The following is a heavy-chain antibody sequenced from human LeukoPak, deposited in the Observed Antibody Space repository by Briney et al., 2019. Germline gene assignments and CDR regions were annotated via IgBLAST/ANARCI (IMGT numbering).Heavy chain of an antibody. J-gene: IGHJ6*03. V-gene: IGHV3-7*01. CDR2: IKQDGSEK. CDR1: GFTFSGFA. Sequence: PGGSLRLSCTASGFTFSGFAMSWVRLAPGKGLEWVANIKQDGSEKYYVDSVKGRFTISRDNAKNSLYLQMNSLRAEDTAVYYCARCSGYSSSWFDYYYYYMDVWGKGTTVTVSS. CDR3: ARCSGYSSSWFDYYYYYMDV. D-gene: IGHD6-13*01.